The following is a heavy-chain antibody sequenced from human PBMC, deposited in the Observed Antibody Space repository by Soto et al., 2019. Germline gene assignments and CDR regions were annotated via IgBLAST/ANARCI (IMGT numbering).Heavy chain of an antibody. CDR2: MNSDGSFI. J-gene: IGHJ1*01. Sequence: EVQLVESGGGLVPPGGSPRLSCVVSEFTFSSSWMHWVRQGPGKGLVWVSRMNSDGSFINDADSVKGRFTTSRDNARNMLYLQMNSLRADDTGLYYCVTGWSEHWGQGTLVTVSS. D-gene: IGHD2-15*01. CDR3: VTGWSEH. V-gene: IGHV3-74*01. CDR1: EFTFSSSW.